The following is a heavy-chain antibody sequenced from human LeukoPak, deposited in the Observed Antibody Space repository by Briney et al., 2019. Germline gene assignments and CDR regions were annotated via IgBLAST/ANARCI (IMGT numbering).Heavy chain of an antibody. D-gene: IGHD3-16*02. CDR1: GGSFSGYY. J-gene: IGHJ4*02. Sequence: PSETLSLTCAVYGGSFSGYYWSWIRQPPGKGLEWIGEINHSGSTNHNPSLKSRVTISVDTSKNQFSLKLSSVTAADTAVYYCAGGPTYDYVWGSYRPPLDYWGQGTLVTVSS. CDR3: AGGPTYDYVWGSYRPPLDY. V-gene: IGHV4-34*01. CDR2: INHSGST.